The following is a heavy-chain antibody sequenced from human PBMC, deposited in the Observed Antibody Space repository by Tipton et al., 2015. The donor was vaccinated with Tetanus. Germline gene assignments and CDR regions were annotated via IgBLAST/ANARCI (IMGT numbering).Heavy chain of an antibody. CDR2: ISNGNT. V-gene: IGHV4-4*07. CDR3: ARGITDGYNRRLDY. D-gene: IGHD5-24*01. J-gene: IGHJ4*02. Sequence: TLSLTCTVSRGPISSYYWSWIRQPAGKGLEWVGHISNGNTDYSTSLKSRVTLSVDLPKNQFSLQLRAVTAADTAVYYCARGITDGYNRRLDYWGQGLRVAVS. CDR1: RGPISSYY.